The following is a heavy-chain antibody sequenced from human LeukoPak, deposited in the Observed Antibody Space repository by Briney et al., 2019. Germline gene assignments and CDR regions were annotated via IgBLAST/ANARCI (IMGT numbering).Heavy chain of an antibody. CDR3: ARGKEVITMLRGLKPGYYFDY. V-gene: IGHV4-59*01. J-gene: IGHJ4*02. CDR2: IYYSGST. CDR1: GGSISSYY. D-gene: IGHD3-10*01. Sequence: SETLSLTCTVSGGSISSYYWSWIRQPPGKGLEWIGYIYYSGSTSYNPSLKSRVTISVDTSKNQFSLKLSSVTAADTAVYYCARGKEVITMLRGLKPGYYFDYWGQGTLVTVSS.